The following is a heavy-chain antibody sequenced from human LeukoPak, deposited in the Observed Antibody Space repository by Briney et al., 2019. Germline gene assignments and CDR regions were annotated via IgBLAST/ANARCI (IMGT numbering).Heavy chain of an antibody. V-gene: IGHV3-53*01. CDR2: LCDGRNS. Sequence: GGSLRLSCAASGFTVSSNCVTWVRQAPGMGLEWVSVLCDGRNSYYADSVKGRFTISTDNSKNTLYLQMNSLRAEDTAVYYCARKVGYGYALDSWGQGTPVTVSS. CDR1: GFTVSSNC. J-gene: IGHJ4*02. CDR3: ARKVGYGYALDS. D-gene: IGHD5-18*01.